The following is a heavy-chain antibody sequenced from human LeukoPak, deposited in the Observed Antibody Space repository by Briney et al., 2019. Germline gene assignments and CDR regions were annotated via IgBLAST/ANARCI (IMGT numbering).Heavy chain of an antibody. V-gene: IGHV1-2*02. CDR1: GYTFTGYY. CDR2: INPNSGGT. D-gene: IGHD3-22*01. Sequence: GASVTVSCKASGYTFTGYYMHWVRQAPGQGLEWMGWINPNSGGTNYAQKFQGRVTMTRDTSISTAYMELSRLRSDDTAVYYCARTVTYDSSGYDAFDIWGQGTMVTVSS. CDR3: ARTVTYDSSGYDAFDI. J-gene: IGHJ3*02.